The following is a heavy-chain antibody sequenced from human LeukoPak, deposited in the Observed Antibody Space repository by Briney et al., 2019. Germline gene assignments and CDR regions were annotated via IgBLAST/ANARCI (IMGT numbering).Heavy chain of an antibody. CDR1: GFTFSSYN. J-gene: IGHJ3*02. CDR3: AKDWSGWYDAFDI. V-gene: IGHV3-21*04. D-gene: IGHD6-19*01. CDR2: ICSSSTYI. Sequence: PGGSLRLSCAASGFTFSSYNMNWVRQAPGKGLEWVSFICSSSTYIYYADSVRGRFTISRDNSKNTLYLQMNSLRAEDTAVYYCAKDWSGWYDAFDIWGQGTMVTVSS.